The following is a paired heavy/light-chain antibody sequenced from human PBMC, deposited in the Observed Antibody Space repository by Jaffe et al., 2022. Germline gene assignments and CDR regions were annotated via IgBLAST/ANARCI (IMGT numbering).Light chain of an antibody. J-gene: IGLJ1*01. CDR2: QDS. CDR3: QAWDSSTGYV. CDR1: KLGDKY. Sequence: SYELTQPPSVSVSPGQTASITCSGDKLGDKYACWYQQKPGQSPVLVIYQDSKRPSGIPERFSGSNSGNTATLTISGTQAMDEADYYCQAWDSSTGYVFGTGTKVTVL. V-gene: IGLV3-1*01.
Heavy chain of an antibody. CDR2: INWNGGST. Sequence: EVQLVESGGGVVRPGGSLRLSCAASGFTFDDYGMSWVRQAPGKGLEWVSGINWNGGSTGYADSVKGRFTISRDNAKNSLYLQMNSLRAEDTALYHCARGYCSSTSCSGYNWFDPWGQGTLVTVSS. D-gene: IGHD2-2*01. CDR1: GFTFDDYG. J-gene: IGHJ5*02. CDR3: ARGYCSSTSCSGYNWFDP. V-gene: IGHV3-20*01.